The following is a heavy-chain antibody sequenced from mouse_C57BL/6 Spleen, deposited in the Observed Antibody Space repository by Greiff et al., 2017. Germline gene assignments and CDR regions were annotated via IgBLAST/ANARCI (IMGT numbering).Heavy chain of an antibody. CDR2: INPSTGGT. CDR1: GYSFTGYY. D-gene: IGHD2-3*01. J-gene: IGHJ3*01. V-gene: IGHV1-42*01. Sequence: VHVKQSGPELVKPGASVKISCKASGYSFTGYYMNWVKQSPEKSLEWIGEINPSTGGTTYNQKFKAKATLTVDKSSSTAYMQRKSLTSEDSAVYYCASRGNDGYHVAYWGQGTLVTVSA. CDR3: ASRGNDGYHVAY.